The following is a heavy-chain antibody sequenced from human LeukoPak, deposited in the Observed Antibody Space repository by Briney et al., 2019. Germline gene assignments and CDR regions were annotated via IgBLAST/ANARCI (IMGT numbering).Heavy chain of an antibody. D-gene: IGHD1-26*01. Sequence: GGSLRLSCAASGFTFSSYAMSWVRQAPGKGLEWVSSISSSSSYIYYADSVKGRFTISRDNAKNSLYLQMNSLRAEDTAVYYCARDSVATVGAIDYWGQGTLVTVSS. J-gene: IGHJ4*02. CDR2: ISSSSSYI. CDR3: ARDSVATVGAIDY. V-gene: IGHV3-21*01. CDR1: GFTFSSYA.